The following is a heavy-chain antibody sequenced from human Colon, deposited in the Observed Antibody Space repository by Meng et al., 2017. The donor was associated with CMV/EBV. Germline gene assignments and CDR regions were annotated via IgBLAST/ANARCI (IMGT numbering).Heavy chain of an antibody. V-gene: IGHV3-23*01. Sequence: GESLKISCTASGFTFSSYAMSWVRQAPGKGLEWVSTVSGTGGDTHYADSVKGRFTISRDNSKNTLYLQMNSVRLEDTAVYYCARAGLSLHNYLDYWGQGTLVTVSS. CDR1: GFTFSSYA. CDR3: ARAGLSLHNYLDY. D-gene: IGHD2/OR15-2a*01. J-gene: IGHJ4*02. CDR2: VSGTGGDT.